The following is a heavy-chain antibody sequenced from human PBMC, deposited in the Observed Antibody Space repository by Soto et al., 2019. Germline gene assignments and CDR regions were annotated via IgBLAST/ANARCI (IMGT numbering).Heavy chain of an antibody. CDR1: GFTFSRYW. D-gene: IGHD1-26*01. CDR2: INNDGSTT. CDR3: GAKGVGAPDY. V-gene: IGHV3-74*01. J-gene: IGHJ4*02. Sequence: EVQLVESGGGLVQPGGSLRLSCAVSGFTFSRYWMHWVRQAPGKGLVWVSRINNDGSTTTYADSVKGRFTISRDSAKNTLYLQMNRLGGEDTAVYYWGAKGVGAPDYWGQGTLGTGSP.